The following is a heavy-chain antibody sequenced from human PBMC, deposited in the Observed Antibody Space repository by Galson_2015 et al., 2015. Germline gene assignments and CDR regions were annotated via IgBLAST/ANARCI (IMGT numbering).Heavy chain of an antibody. CDR3: ARDTYYDFWSGYYPHFDY. CDR2: IIPIFGTA. D-gene: IGHD3-3*01. CDR1: GGTFSSYA. Sequence: SVKVSCKASGGTFSSYAISWVRQAPEQGLEWMGGIIPIFGTANYAQKFQGRVTMTTDTSTSTAYMELRSLRSDDTAVYYCARDTYYDFWSGYYPHFDYWGQGTLVTVSS. V-gene: IGHV1-69*05. J-gene: IGHJ4*02.